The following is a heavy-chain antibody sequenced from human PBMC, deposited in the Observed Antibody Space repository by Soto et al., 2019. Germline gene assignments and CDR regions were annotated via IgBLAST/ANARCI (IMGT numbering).Heavy chain of an antibody. D-gene: IGHD6-13*01. CDR2: IYHSGST. CDR3: ARMTATGDLRLDF. CDR1: EAATSTTNW. J-gene: IGHJ4*02. Sequence: SALSEAATSTTNWWSWVRHPPGKGLEWIGYIYHSGSTNYNPSLKSRVTISVDKSKNQFSLKLSSVTAADTAVYYCARMTATGDLRLDFWGQGTLVTVSS. V-gene: IGHV4-4*02.